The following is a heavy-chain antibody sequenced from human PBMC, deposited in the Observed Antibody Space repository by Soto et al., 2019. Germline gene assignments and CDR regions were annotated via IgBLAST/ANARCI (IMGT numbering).Heavy chain of an antibody. V-gene: IGHV3-11*06. J-gene: IGHJ4*02. CDR2: ISSSSSYT. D-gene: IGHD5-12*01. CDR3: AREVATVVTPGYFDY. Sequence: GGSLRLSCAASGFTFSDYYMSWIRQAPGKGLEWVSYISSSSSYTNYADSVKGRFTISRDNAKNSLYLQMNSLRAEATAVYYCAREVATVVTPGYFDYWGQGTLVTVSS. CDR1: GFTFSDYY.